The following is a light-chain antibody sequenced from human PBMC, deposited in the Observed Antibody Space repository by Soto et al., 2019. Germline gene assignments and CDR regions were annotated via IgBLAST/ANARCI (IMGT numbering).Light chain of an antibody. CDR2: DVS. CDR1: TVPLAVGGYES. J-gene: IGLJ3*02. Sequence: QSALTQPASVSGSPGQRSTISSTGVTVPLAVGGYESVSWYQQHPGKPPKLLIYDVSYRSSGVSTRFSGSKSGNTASLTISGLQAEDEANYYCSSYTSSSTLVFGGGTKLTVL. V-gene: IGLV2-14*01. CDR3: SSYTSSSTLV.